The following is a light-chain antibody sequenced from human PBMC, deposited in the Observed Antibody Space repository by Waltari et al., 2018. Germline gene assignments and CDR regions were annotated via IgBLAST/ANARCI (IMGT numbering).Light chain of an antibody. V-gene: IGKV3-20*01. CDR2: GAS. CDR3: QQYGSSVMYT. CDR1: QRLTKRS. J-gene: IGKJ2*01. Sequence: VLTQSPDTLSLSPGERATLSCRASQRLTKRSLAWYQQKPGQAPRLLIYGASSRAAGIPDSCSGSVSVTDFTLTISILEPEDFAVYYCQQYGSSVMYTFGQGTKLEIE.